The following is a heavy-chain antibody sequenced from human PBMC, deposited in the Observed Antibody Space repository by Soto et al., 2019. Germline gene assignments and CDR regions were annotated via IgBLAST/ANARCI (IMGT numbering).Heavy chain of an antibody. D-gene: IGHD4-4*01. CDR3: AKGLDYSNYFEFDP. V-gene: IGHV3-23*01. CDR1: GFTFSSYA. J-gene: IGHJ5*02. Sequence: PGGSLRLSCAASGFTFSSYAMSWVRQAPGKGLEWVSAISGSGDSTYYADSVKGRFTISRDNSKNTLYLQMNSLRAEDTAVYYCAKGLDYSNYFEFDPWGQGTLVTVSS. CDR2: ISGSGDST.